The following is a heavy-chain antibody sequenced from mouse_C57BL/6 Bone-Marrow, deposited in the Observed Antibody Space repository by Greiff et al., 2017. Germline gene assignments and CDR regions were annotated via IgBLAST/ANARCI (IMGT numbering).Heavy chain of an antibody. J-gene: IGHJ4*01. CDR1: GYTFTSYG. D-gene: IGHD1-1*01. Sequence: QVHVKQSGAELARPGASVKLSCKASGYTFTSYGISWVKQRTGQGLEWIGEIYPRSGNTYYNEQFKGKATLTVDKSSSTAYMELLSLTSEDSAVYVCAREATAVVARYAMDYWGRGTSVTVSS. V-gene: IGHV1-81*01. CDR3: AREATAVVARYAMDY. CDR2: IYPRSGNT.